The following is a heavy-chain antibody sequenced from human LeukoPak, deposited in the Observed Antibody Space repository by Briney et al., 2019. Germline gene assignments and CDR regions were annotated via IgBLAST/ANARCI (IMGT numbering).Heavy chain of an antibody. J-gene: IGHJ4*02. Sequence: GASVKVSCKASGYTFTSYGISWVRQAPGQGLEWMGWISAYNGNTNYAQKLQGRVTMTTDTSTSTAYMELRSRRSDDTAVYYCARMSDILTGYYSHFDYWGQGTLVTVSS. CDR3: ARMSDILTGYYSHFDY. V-gene: IGHV1-18*01. CDR2: ISAYNGNT. D-gene: IGHD3-9*01. CDR1: GYTFTSYG.